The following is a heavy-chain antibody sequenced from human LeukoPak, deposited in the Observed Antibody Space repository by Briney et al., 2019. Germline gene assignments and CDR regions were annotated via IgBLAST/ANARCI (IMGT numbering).Heavy chain of an antibody. CDR3: ASRWSSSWYRRKNYYYMDV. CDR1: GGSFSGYY. CDR2: INHSGST. V-gene: IGHV4-34*01. Sequence: PSETLSLTCAVYGGSFSGYYWSWIRQPPGMGLEWIGEINHSGSTNYNPSLKSRVTISVDTSKNQFSLKLSSVTAADTAVYYCASRWSSSWYRRKNYYYMDVWGKGTTVTVSS. J-gene: IGHJ6*03. D-gene: IGHD6-13*01.